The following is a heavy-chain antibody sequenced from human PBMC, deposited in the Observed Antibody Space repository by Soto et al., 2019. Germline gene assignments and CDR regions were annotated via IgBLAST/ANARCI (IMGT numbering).Heavy chain of an antibody. D-gene: IGHD3-10*01. CDR2: INHSGST. CDR3: ASTDYYGSGSYYEGFDP. J-gene: IGHJ5*02. Sequence: SETLSLTCAVYGGSFSGYYWSWIRQPPGKGLEWIGEINHSGSTNYNPSLKSRVTISVDTSKNQFSLKLSSVTAADTAVYYCASTDYYGSGSYYEGFDPWGQGTLVTVSS. CDR1: GGSFSGYY. V-gene: IGHV4-34*01.